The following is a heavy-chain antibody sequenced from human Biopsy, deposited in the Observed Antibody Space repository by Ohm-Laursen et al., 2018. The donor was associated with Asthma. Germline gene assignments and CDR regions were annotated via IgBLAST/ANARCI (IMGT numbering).Heavy chain of an antibody. CDR2: ISWSSGSM. V-gene: IGHV3-9*01. CDR3: GRDMGGFGSGWFPVEF. Sequence: RSLRLSCSSSGFNFGDYDMNWDRQAPGKGLEWVSRISWSSGSMAYADSVKGRFTISRDNAKNSLYLQMNSLRAEDTALYHCGRDMGGFGSGWFPVEFWGQGTLVTVSS. D-gene: IGHD6-19*01. CDR1: GFNFGDYD. J-gene: IGHJ4*02.